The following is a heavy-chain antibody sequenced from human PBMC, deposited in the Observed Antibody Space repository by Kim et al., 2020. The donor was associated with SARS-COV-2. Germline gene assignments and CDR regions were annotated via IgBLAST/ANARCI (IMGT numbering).Heavy chain of an antibody. CDR3: ATGPSYDSSLYYFDY. V-gene: IGHV1-69*02. CDR2: IIPILGIA. Sequence: SVKVSCKASGGTFSSYTISWVRQAPGQGLEWMGRIIPILGIANYAQKFQGRVTITADKSTSTAYMELSSLRSEDTAVYYCATGPSYDSSLYYFDYWGQGTLVTVSS. D-gene: IGHD5-12*01. J-gene: IGHJ4*02. CDR1: GGTFSSYT.